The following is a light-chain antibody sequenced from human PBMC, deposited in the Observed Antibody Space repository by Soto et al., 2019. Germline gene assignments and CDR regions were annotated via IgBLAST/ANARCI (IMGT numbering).Light chain of an antibody. V-gene: IGLV1-40*01. Sequence: QSVLTQPPSVSGAPGQRVTISCTGSSSNIGAGYDVNWYQQLPGTGPKLLIYGNTNRPSGVPDLFSGSNSLTSFSLAISGLQTEDQANYYCQSWDTSLSGSVFGGGTKLTVL. CDR3: QSWDTSLSGSV. J-gene: IGLJ2*01. CDR1: SSNIGAGYD. CDR2: GNT.